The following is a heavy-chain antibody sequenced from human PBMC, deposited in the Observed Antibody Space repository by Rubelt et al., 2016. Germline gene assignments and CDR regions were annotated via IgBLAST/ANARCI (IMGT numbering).Heavy chain of an antibody. CDR3: ARGRYYDSMGWLDP. CDR2: IYYSGNT. D-gene: IGHD3-22*01. Sequence: QVQLQESGPGLVKPSETLSLTCTVSGGSISSYYWSWIRQPPGKGLEWIGYIYYSGNTNYNPSLKMRGTISVDTSKNQFSLKLSSVTAADTAVYYCARGRYYDSMGWLDPWGQGTLVTVSS. J-gene: IGHJ5*02. V-gene: IGHV4-59*01. CDR1: GGSISSYY.